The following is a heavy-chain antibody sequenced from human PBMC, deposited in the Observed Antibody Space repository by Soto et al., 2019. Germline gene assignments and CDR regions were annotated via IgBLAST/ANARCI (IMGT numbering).Heavy chain of an antibody. D-gene: IGHD2-21*02. CDR2: FSGRSKST. V-gene: IGHV3-23*01. Sequence: PGGSLRLSCAASGFTVNNTAMTWVRQAPGKGLGWVSAFSGRSKSTYYATSVKGRFTISKDNSKNTLYLQMNSLRAEDTALYNCAKRIDCGAHCHSYDTFDIWGQGTVVTVSS. CDR1: GFTVNNTA. J-gene: IGHJ4*03. CDR3: AKRIDCGAHCHSYDTFDI.